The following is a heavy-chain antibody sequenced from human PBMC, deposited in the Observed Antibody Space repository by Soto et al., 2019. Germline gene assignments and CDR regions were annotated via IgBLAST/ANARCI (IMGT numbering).Heavy chain of an antibody. D-gene: IGHD6-6*01. J-gene: IGHJ6*02. Sequence: EVQLVESGGGLVQPGGSLRLSCAASGFTFSSYSMNWVRQAPGKGLEWVSYISSSSSTIYYADSVKGRVTLSRDNAKNSLFLQMNSLRGEDTAVYYCARPEYSSSSYGMDVWGQGTTVTVSS. CDR1: GFTFSSYS. V-gene: IGHV3-48*01. CDR2: ISSSSSTI. CDR3: ARPEYSSSSYGMDV.